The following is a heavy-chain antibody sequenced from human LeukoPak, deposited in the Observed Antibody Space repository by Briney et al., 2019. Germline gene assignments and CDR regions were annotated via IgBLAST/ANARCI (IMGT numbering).Heavy chain of an antibody. CDR1: GYSFTSYW. D-gene: IGHD1-1*01. CDR3: ATTTTRGLPHYFDY. V-gene: IGHV5-51*01. J-gene: IGHJ4*02. CDR2: IYPGDSDT. Sequence: GESLKISCKGSGYSFTSYWIGWVRQMPGKGLGWMGNIYPGDSDTRYSPSFQGQVTISADKSITTAYLQWSSLKASDTAMYYCATTTTRGLPHYFDYWGQGTLVTVSS.